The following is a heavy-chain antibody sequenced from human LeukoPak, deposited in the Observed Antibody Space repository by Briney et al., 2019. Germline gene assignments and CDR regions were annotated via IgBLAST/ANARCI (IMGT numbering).Heavy chain of an antibody. V-gene: IGHV4-59*01. CDR1: GGSISGYY. Sequence: SETLSLTCSVSGGSISGYYWNWIRQPPGRGLEWIGYIHYSGSTDYNPSLKSRVTISVDTSKNQFSLRLSSVTAADTAVYYCARGLNYYDSSGFDIWGQGPMVTVSS. D-gene: IGHD3-22*01. J-gene: IGHJ3*02. CDR2: IHYSGST. CDR3: ARGLNYYDSSGFDI.